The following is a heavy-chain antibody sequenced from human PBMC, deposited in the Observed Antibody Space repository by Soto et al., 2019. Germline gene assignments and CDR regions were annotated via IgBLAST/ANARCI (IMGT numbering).Heavy chain of an antibody. CDR2: IRSKANSYAT. Sequence: PGGSLRLSCAASGFTFSGSAMHWVRQASGKGLEWVGRIRSKANSYATAYAASVEGRFTISRDDSKNTAYLQMNSLKTEDTAVYYCTLGGPQDSQHWGQGTLVTVSS. CDR3: TLGGPQDSQH. CDR1: GFTFSGSA. V-gene: IGHV3-73*01. J-gene: IGHJ1*01.